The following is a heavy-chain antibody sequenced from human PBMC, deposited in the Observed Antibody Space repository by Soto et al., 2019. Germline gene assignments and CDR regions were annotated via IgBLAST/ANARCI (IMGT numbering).Heavy chain of an antibody. J-gene: IGHJ4*02. D-gene: IGHD6-19*01. Sequence: PGGSLRLSCAASGFTFSSYSMNWVRQAPGKGLEWVSYISSSSSTIYYADSVKGRFTISRDNAKNSLYLQMNSLRAEDTALYYCVKGLLGLTLPVAGFGFWGQGTLVTVSS. CDR2: ISSSSSTI. V-gene: IGHV3-48*01. CDR3: VKGLLGLTLPVAGFGF. CDR1: GFTFSSYS.